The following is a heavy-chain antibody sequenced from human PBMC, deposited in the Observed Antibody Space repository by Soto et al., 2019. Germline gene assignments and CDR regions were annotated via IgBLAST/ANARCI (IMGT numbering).Heavy chain of an antibody. Sequence: GGSLRLSCASSGCVFGVYLRSLVRQAPGKGLEWVANIKEDGSEANYVDSVKGRFAVSRDKDTNSLYLQLNSLTPEDTAVYYCARSRRQWFGGTLSYYFDFWGHGTLVTVSS. J-gene: IGHJ4*01. V-gene: IGHV3-7*01. D-gene: IGHD3-10*01. CDR1: GCVFGVYL. CDR2: IKEDGSEA. CDR3: ARSRRQWFGGTLSYYFDF.